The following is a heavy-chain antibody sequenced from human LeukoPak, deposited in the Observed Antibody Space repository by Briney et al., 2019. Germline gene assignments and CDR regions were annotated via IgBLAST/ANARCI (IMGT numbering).Heavy chain of an antibody. Sequence: SSETLSLTCTVSGGSISSGAYFWSWLRQHPGKGLEWIGYISYSGSTYYNPSLKSRVTISIDTSKNQFSLKLSSVTAADTAVYYCASEKKSAAGVFDYWGQGTLVTVSS. V-gene: IGHV4-31*03. CDR3: ASEKKSAAGVFDY. CDR1: GGSISSGAYF. CDR2: ISYSGST. J-gene: IGHJ4*02. D-gene: IGHD6-13*01.